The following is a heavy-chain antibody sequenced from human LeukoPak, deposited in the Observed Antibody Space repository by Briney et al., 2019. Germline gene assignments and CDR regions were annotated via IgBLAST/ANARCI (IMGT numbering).Heavy chain of an antibody. D-gene: IGHD1-7*01. CDR1: GGSFGGYY. V-gene: IGHV4-34*01. CDR3: TRRRNYLSHFDY. CDR2: INHSGST. J-gene: IGHJ4*02. Sequence: SETLSLTCTVYGGSFGGYYWSWIRQPPGKGLEWIGEINHSGSTNYNSSLKSRVTISVDTSKNQFSLKLSSVTAADTAVYYCTRRRNYLSHFDYWGQGTLVTVSS.